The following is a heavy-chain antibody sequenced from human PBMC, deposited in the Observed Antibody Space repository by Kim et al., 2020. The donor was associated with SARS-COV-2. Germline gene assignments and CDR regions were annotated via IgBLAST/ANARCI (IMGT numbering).Heavy chain of an antibody. V-gene: IGHV4-59*13. D-gene: IGHD3-10*01. CDR2: IYYSGST. CDR3: ARAGESGWFRVISGMDV. J-gene: IGHJ6*02. Sequence: SETLSLTCTVSGGSISSYYWSWIRQPPGKGLEWIGYIYYSGSTNYIPSLKSRVTISVDTSKNQFSLKLSSVTAADTAVYYCARAGESGWFRVISGMDVWGQGTTVTVSS. CDR1: GGSISSYY.